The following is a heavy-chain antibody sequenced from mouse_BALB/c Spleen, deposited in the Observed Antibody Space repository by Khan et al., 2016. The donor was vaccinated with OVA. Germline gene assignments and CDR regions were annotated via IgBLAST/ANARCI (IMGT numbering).Heavy chain of an antibody. CDR1: GFTFSSYS. Sequence: EVELVESGGDLVKPGGSLKLSCAASGFTFSSYSMSWVRQTPDKRLEWVASISSGGDYTYYPDSVKGRFTISSDNAKNTLYLQMSDLKSEDTAMYYCAVHLTGSFAYWGQGTLVTVSA. J-gene: IGHJ3*01. CDR2: ISSGGDYT. CDR3: AVHLTGSFAY. D-gene: IGHD4-1*01. V-gene: IGHV5-6*01.